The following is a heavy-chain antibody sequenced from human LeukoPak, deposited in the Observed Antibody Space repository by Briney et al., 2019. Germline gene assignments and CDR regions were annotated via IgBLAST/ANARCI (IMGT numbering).Heavy chain of an antibody. CDR1: GDSISSSSYY. CDR2: ISYSGST. V-gene: IGHV4-39*07. D-gene: IGHD2-21*02. Sequence: SETLSLTCSVSGDSISSSSYYWGWIRQPPGKGLEWIGSISYSGSTYYNPSLKSQVTISVDTSKNQFSLKLSSVTAADTAVYYCARAVTAGFVYAFDIWGQGTMVTVSS. CDR3: ARAVTAGFVYAFDI. J-gene: IGHJ3*02.